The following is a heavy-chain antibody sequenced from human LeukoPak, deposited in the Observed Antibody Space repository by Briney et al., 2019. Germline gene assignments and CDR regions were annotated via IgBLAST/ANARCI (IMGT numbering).Heavy chain of an antibody. Sequence: SVKVSCKASGGTFSSYAISWVRQAPGQGLEWMGRIIPIFGTANYAQKFQGRVTITTDESTSTAYMELSSLRSEDTAVYYCARSRILSSIAVAGASWFDPWGQGTLVTVSS. CDR1: GGTFSSYA. CDR3: ARSRILSSIAVAGASWFDP. J-gene: IGHJ5*02. CDR2: IIPIFGTA. D-gene: IGHD6-19*01. V-gene: IGHV1-69*05.